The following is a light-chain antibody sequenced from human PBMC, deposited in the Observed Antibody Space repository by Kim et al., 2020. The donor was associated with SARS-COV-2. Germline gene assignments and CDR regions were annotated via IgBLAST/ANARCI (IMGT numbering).Light chain of an antibody. V-gene: IGKV1-39*01. J-gene: IGKJ4*01. CDR3: QQSYSTPWLS. Sequence: IQMTQSPSSLAASVGDRITIACRASQSIGTRLNWYQQRPGKAPKLLIYAASSLQTGVPPRFSGTGSGTEFTLTISSLQPEDLATYYCQQSYSTPWLSFGGGTKVDIK. CDR1: QSIGTR. CDR2: AAS.